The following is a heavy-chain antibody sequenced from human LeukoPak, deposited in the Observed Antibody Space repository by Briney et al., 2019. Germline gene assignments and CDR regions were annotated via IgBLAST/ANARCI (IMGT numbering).Heavy chain of an antibody. CDR3: ARRVTPLDAFDI. CDR1: GGSISSYC. D-gene: IGHD2-21*02. CDR2: IYYSGST. Sequence: SETLSLTCTVSGGSISSYCWSWIRQPPGKGLEWIGYIYYSGSTNYNPSLKSRVTISVDTSKNQFSLKLSSVTAADTAVYYCARRVTPLDAFDIWGQGTMVTVSS. V-gene: IGHV4-59*01. J-gene: IGHJ3*02.